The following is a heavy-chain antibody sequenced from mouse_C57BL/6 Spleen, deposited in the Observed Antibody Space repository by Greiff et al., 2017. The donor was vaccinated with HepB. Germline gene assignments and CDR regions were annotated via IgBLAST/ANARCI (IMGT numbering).Heavy chain of an antibody. D-gene: IGHD2-4*01. V-gene: IGHV5-6*01. Sequence: EVMLVESGGDLVKPGGSLKLSCAASGFTFSSYGMSWVRQTPDKRLEWVATISSGGSYTYYPDSVKGRFTISRDNAKNTLYLQMSSLKSEDTAMYYCARIYYDYDGFAYWGQGTLVTGSA. J-gene: IGHJ3*01. CDR3: ARIYYDYDGFAY. CDR2: ISSGGSYT. CDR1: GFTFSSYG.